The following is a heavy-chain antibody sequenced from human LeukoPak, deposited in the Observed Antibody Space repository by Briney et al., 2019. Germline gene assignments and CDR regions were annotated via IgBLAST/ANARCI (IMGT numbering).Heavy chain of an antibody. D-gene: IGHD6-13*01. CDR2: IKSKTDGGTT. CDR1: GFTFSNAW. J-gene: IGHJ4*02. V-gene: IGHV3-15*01. Sequence: GGSLRLSCAASGFTFSNAWMSWVRQAPGKGLEWVGCIKSKTDGGTTDYAAPVKGRFTISRDDSKNTLYLQMNSLKTEDTAVYYCTTAAAGSLAYWGQGTLVTVSS. CDR3: TTAAAGSLAY.